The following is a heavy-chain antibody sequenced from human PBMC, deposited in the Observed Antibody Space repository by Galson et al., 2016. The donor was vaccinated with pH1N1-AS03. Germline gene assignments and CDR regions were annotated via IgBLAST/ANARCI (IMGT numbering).Heavy chain of an antibody. CDR3: ARARTSPGSLAGVGFDI. J-gene: IGHJ3*02. V-gene: IGHV3-49*03. CDR2: IRSKTYGGTT. CDR1: GFTFGDYP. Sequence: SLRLACAASGFTFGDYPLTWFRQAPGKGLEWVGFIRSKTYGGTTDYAASVKGRFTISRDDSKSIAYLQMNSLKTEDTAVYYCARARTSPGSLAGVGFDIWGQGTMVTVSS.